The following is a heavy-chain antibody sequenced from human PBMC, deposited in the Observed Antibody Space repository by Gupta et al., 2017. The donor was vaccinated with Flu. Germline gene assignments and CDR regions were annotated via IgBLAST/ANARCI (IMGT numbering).Heavy chain of an antibody. Sequence: QVQLVESGGGVVQPGRSLRLSCAASGFTFSSYGLPWVRKAPGKGLEWVAVIWYDGSNKYYADSVKGRFTISRDNSKNTLYLQMNSLRAEDTAVYYCARESDSSGWYYRFANWGQGTLVTVSS. V-gene: IGHV3-33*01. D-gene: IGHD6-19*01. CDR2: IWYDGSNK. J-gene: IGHJ4*02. CDR3: ARESDSSGWYYRFAN. CDR1: GFTFSSYG.